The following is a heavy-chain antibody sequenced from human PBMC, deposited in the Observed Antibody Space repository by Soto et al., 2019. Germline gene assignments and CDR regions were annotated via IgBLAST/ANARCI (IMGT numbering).Heavy chain of an antibody. CDR1: GFTFDDYA. D-gene: IGHD4-17*01. CDR2: ISWNSGSI. Sequence: LRLSCAASGFTFDDYAMHWVRQAPGKGLEWVSGISWNSGSIGYADSVKGRFTISRDNAKNSLYLQMNSLRAEDTALYYCAKASRRAPTVPDYWGQGTLVTVSS. J-gene: IGHJ4*02. CDR3: AKASRRAPTVPDY. V-gene: IGHV3-9*01.